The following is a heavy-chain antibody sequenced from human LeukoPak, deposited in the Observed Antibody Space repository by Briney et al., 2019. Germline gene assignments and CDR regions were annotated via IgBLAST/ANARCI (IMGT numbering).Heavy chain of an antibody. CDR3: ATIGYCTNGVCT. CDR2: INPSGGST. J-gene: IGHJ5*02. Sequence: ASVKVSCKASGYTFTSYYMHWVRQAPGQGLEWMGIINPSGGSTSYAQKFQGRVTMTRDTSTSTVYMELSNLRSEDTAVYYCATIGYCTNGVCTWGQGTLVTVSS. D-gene: IGHD2-8*01. CDR1: GYTFTSYY. V-gene: IGHV1-46*01.